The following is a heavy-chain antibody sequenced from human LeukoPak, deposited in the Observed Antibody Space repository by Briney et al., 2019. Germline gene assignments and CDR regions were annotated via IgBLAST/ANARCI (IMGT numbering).Heavy chain of an antibody. CDR2: INPSGGST. CDR1: GYTFTSYY. V-gene: IGHV1-46*01. J-gene: IGHJ4*02. Sequence: GASVKVSCKASGYTFTSYYMHWVRQAPGQGLEWMGIINPSGGSTSYAQKFQGRVTMTEDTSTDTAYMELSSLRSEDTAVYYCATYSYDSSGFGEGWGQGTLVTVSS. D-gene: IGHD3-22*01. CDR3: ATYSYDSSGFGEG.